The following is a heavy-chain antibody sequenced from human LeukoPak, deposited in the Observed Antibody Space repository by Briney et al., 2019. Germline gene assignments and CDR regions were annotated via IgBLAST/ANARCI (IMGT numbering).Heavy chain of an antibody. CDR2: INPSGGST. Sequence: ASVTVSFKASGYTFTSYYMHWVRQAPGQGLEWMGIINPSGGSTSYAQKFQGRVTMTRDMSTSTVYMELSSLRSEDTAVYYCARDRKIAARPGYYFDYWGQGTLVTVSS. J-gene: IGHJ4*02. CDR3: ARDRKIAARPGYYFDY. V-gene: IGHV1-46*01. D-gene: IGHD6-6*01. CDR1: GYTFTSYY.